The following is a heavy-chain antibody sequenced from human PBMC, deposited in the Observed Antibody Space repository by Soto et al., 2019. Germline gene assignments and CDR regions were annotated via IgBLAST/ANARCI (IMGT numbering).Heavy chain of an antibody. Sequence: EVQVLESGGGLVQPGGSLRLSCAVSGFPFSTSSMIWVRQAPGKGLEWVSYIGSGSGPTYYADSVKGRFTISRDYAKISLYLQMDSMRAEDTAVYYCARGLWGSNHYDLESYYSRADYWGQGTRVTVSS. CDR3: ARGLWGSNHYDLESYYSRADY. CDR2: IGSGSGPT. D-gene: IGHD3-10*01. CDR1: GFPFSTSS. J-gene: IGHJ4*02. V-gene: IGHV3-48*01.